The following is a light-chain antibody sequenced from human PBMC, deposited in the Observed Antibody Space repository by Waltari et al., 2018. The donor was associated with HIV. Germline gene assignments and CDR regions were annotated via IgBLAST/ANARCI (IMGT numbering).Light chain of an antibody. Sequence: QSVLTQPPSASGTPGQRVIISCSGSSSNIGSNYVYWYQQLPGTTPKLLIYRNNHRPSGVPDRFSGSKSGTSASLAISGLRSEDEADYYCAAWDDSLSGYVFGTGTKVTVL. CDR3: AAWDDSLSGYV. V-gene: IGLV1-47*01. J-gene: IGLJ1*01. CDR1: SSNIGSNY. CDR2: RNN.